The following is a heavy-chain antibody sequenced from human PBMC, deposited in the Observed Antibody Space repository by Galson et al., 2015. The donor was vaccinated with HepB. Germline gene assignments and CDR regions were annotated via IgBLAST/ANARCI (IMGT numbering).Heavy chain of an antibody. V-gene: IGHV4-59*01. CDR3: ARSYNYYFYGMDV. J-gene: IGHJ6*02. CDR1: GGSISSYY. Sequence: ETLSLTCTVSGGSISSYYWSWIRQPPGKGLEWIGYIYDNGNTNYNPSLKSRVTISLDMSKNQFSLKLSSVTAADTAVYYCARSYNYYFYGMDVWGQGTTVTVSS. D-gene: IGHD1-26*01. CDR2: IYDNGNT.